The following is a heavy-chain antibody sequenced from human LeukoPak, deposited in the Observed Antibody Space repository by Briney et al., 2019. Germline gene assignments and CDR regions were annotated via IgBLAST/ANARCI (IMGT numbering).Heavy chain of an antibody. CDR2: INPNSGGT. CDR3: ARLEGYCSSTSSPTTRCGDAFDI. V-gene: IGHV1-2*02. CDR1: GYTFTSYG. D-gene: IGHD2-2*01. J-gene: IGHJ3*02. Sequence: ASVKVSCKASGYTFTSYGISWVRQAPGQGLEWMGWINPNSGGTNYAQKFQGRVTMTRDTSISTAYMELSRLRSDDTAVYYCARLEGYCSSTSSPTTRCGDAFDIWGQGTMVTVSS.